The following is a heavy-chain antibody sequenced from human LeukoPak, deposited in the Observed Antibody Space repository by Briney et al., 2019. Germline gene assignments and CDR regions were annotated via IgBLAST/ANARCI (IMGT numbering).Heavy chain of an antibody. Sequence: GGSLRLSCAASGFSFSDHWMTWLRQAPGKGLECVANIKTDGSAKYYPDSVKGRFTVSRDNAKNSLYLQMNNMRVEDTAIYYCTKDLNDHSSGWGQGTLVTVSS. CDR1: GFSFSDHW. CDR2: IKTDGSAK. V-gene: IGHV3-7*01. CDR3: TKDLNDHSSG. D-gene: IGHD3-22*01. J-gene: IGHJ4*02.